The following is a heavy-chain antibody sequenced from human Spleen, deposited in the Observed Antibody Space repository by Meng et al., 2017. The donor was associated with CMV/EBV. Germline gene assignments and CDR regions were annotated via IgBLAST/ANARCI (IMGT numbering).Heavy chain of an antibody. V-gene: IGHV3-15*01. CDR3: ATIRDSGVY. J-gene: IGHJ4*02. Sequence: GESLKISCATSGFTFSNAWMNWVRQAPGRGLEWVGRIKSKIDGETIDYAAPVKGRFTISRDDSKSAFYLQMNSLKTADTAVYYCATIRDSGVYRGQGTLVTVSS. CDR2: IKSKIDGETI. D-gene: IGHD4-17*01. CDR1: GFTFSNAW.